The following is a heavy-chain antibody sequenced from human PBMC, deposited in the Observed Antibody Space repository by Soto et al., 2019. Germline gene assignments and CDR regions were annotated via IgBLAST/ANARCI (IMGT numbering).Heavy chain of an antibody. J-gene: IGHJ6*02. CDR2: INPTDDSA. CDR1: GYTLTSYY. V-gene: IGHV1-46*01. D-gene: IGHD3-16*01. Sequence: QVQLVQSGAEVKKPGASAKVSCTASGYTLTSYYMHWVRQAPGQGLEWMGVINPTDDSARYAQKFQGRVTLTSDTSTSTVSMELSSLKSEDTAVYYCAKDHKNRYDHTEPNYFYYGMDVWGQGTKVTVSS. CDR3: AKDHKNRYDHTEPNYFYYGMDV.